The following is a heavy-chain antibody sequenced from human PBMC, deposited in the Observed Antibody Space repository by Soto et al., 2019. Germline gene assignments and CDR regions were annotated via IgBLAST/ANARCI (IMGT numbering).Heavy chain of an antibody. CDR2: IYPGDSDT. CDR1: GYSFTSYW. D-gene: IGHD3-9*01. CDR3: ARHPEGIEGYDFLTGIFDY. Sequence: PGESLKISCKGSGYSFTSYWIGWVRQMPGKGLEWMGIIYPGDSDTRYSPSFQGQVTISADRSFSTAYLQWISLKASDTAIYYCARHPEGIEGYDFLTGIFDYWGQGTLVTVSS. J-gene: IGHJ4*02. V-gene: IGHV5-51*01.